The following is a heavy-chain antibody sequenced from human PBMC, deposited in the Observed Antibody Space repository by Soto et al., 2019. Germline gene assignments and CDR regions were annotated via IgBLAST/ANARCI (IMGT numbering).Heavy chain of an antibody. CDR1: GGSVSSGSYY. D-gene: IGHD6-13*01. CDR2: IYYSGST. CDR3: ARVLAAAGSPYYFDY. V-gene: IGHV4-61*01. J-gene: IGHJ4*02. Sequence: SETLSLTCTVSGGSVSSGSYYWSWIRQPPGKGLGWIGYIYYSGSTNYNPSLKSRVTISVDTSKNQFSLKLSSVTAADTAVYYCARVLAAAGSPYYFDYWGQGTLVTVSS.